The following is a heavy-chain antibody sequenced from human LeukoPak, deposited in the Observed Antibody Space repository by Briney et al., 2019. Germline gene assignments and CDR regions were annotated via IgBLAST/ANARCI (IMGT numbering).Heavy chain of an antibody. J-gene: IGHJ4*02. V-gene: IGHV3-21*01. CDR2: ISNNNSYI. Sequence: GGSLRLSCAASGFTFSPYSMNWVRQAPGKGLEWVSSISNNNSYIYYADSVKGRFTISRDNAKNSLYLQMNSLRAEDTAVYYCARWVQLWSLFDYWGQGTLVTVSS. CDR1: GFTFSPYS. D-gene: IGHD5-18*01. CDR3: ARWVQLWSLFDY.